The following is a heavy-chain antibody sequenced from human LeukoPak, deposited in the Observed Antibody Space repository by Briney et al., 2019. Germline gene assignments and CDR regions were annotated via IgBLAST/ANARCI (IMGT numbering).Heavy chain of an antibody. D-gene: IGHD6-13*01. Sequence: ASVKVSCKASGGTFSSYAISWVRQAPGQGLEWMGWINPNSGGTNYAQKFQGRVTMTRDTSISTAYMELSRLRSDDTAVYYCARDLGIAAAGNWFDPWGQGTLVTVSS. CDR1: GGTFSSYA. CDR2: INPNSGGT. J-gene: IGHJ5*02. V-gene: IGHV1-2*02. CDR3: ARDLGIAAAGNWFDP.